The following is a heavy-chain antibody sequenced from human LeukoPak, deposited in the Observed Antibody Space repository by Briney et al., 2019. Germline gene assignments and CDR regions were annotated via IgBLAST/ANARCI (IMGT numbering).Heavy chain of an antibody. Sequence: SETLSLTCTVSGDSISRDYYQWSWIRQAAGKRLEWIGRVYATGAALYNPSLRNRVSISIDTSKNQFSLKVNSVTAADTARYYCAREPDDFWSGPVAFDIWGQGTMVTVSS. CDR2: VYATGAA. V-gene: IGHV4-61*02. D-gene: IGHD3-3*01. J-gene: IGHJ3*02. CDR1: GDSISRDYYQ. CDR3: AREPDDFWSGPVAFDI.